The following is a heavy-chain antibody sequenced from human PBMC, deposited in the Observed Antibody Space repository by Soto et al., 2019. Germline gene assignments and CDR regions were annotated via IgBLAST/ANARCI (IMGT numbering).Heavy chain of an antibody. D-gene: IGHD2-2*03. Sequence: GSLRLSCAASGFTFSSYAMHWVRQAPGKGLEWVAVISYDGSNKYYADSVKGRFTISRDNSRSMTFLEMTSLRAEDTAIYYCARDSVDITIVPPAMIFDIWGQGTRVTVSS. V-gene: IGHV3-30-3*01. CDR1: GFTFSSYA. CDR3: ARDSVDITIVPPAMIFDI. CDR2: ISYDGSNK. J-gene: IGHJ1*01.